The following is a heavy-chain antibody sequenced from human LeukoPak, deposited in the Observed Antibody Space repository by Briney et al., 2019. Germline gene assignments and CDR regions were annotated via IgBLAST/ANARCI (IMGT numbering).Heavy chain of an antibody. Sequence: SETLSLTCTVSGGSISSYYWSWIRQSPGKGLEWIGYIYNSGTTNYNPSLKSRVSISKDVSKNQFSLRVTSVTAADTAVYYCARVGGAPLGAFDIWGQGTVVTVSS. CDR2: IYNSGTT. D-gene: IGHD3-16*01. CDR1: GGSISSYY. CDR3: ARVGGAPLGAFDI. V-gene: IGHV4-59*01. J-gene: IGHJ3*02.